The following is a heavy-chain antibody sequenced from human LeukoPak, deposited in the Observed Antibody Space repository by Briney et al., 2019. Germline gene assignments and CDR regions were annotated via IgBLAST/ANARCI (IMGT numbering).Heavy chain of an antibody. CDR2: IYYSGST. Sequence: SETLSLTCTVSGGSISSYYWSWIRQPPGKGLEWIGYIYYSGSTNYNPSLKGRVTISVDTSKNQFSLKLSSVTAADTAVYYCARRAGSGSYPMDVWGQGTTVTVSS. D-gene: IGHD3-10*01. V-gene: IGHV4-59*08. J-gene: IGHJ6*02. CDR3: ARRAGSGSYPMDV. CDR1: GGSISSYY.